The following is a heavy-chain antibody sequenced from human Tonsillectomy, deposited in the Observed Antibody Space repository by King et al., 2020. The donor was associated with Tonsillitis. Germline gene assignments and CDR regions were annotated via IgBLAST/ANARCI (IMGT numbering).Heavy chain of an antibody. J-gene: IGHJ5*02. CDR2: INPNSGGT. CDR3: AREDENWFDP. V-gene: IGHV1-2*04. Sequence: QLVQSGAEVKKPGASVKVSCKASGYTFTGYYVHWVRQAPGQGLEWLGWINPNSGGTNYAQKFQGWVTMTRDTSISTAYMELSRLRSDDSAMYYCAREDENWFDPWGQGTLVTVSS. CDR1: GYTFTGYY.